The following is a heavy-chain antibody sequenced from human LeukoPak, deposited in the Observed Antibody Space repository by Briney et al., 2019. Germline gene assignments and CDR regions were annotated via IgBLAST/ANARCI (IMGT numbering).Heavy chain of an antibody. Sequence: ASVKLSCKVSGYTLTELSMHWVRQAHGKGLEWMGGFDTEDGGTIYAQTLQGRVTMTEDTSTETAYMELSSLRTEDTAVYYCATDRARKLWSKRWGYYFDYWGQGTLVTVSS. CDR2: FDTEDGGT. J-gene: IGHJ4*02. CDR1: GYTLTELS. D-gene: IGHD5-18*01. CDR3: ATDRARKLWSKRWGYYFDY. V-gene: IGHV1-24*01.